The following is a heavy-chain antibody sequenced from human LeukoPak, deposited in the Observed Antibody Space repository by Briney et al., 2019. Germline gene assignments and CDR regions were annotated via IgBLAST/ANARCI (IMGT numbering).Heavy chain of an antibody. Sequence: NPSETLSLTCTVSGGSISSSSYYWGWIRQPPGKGLEWIGEINHSGSTNYNPSLKSRVTISVDTSKNQFSLKLSSVTAADTAVYYCARVEDYYDSSGMAFDIWGQGTMVTVSS. CDR1: GGSISSSSYY. D-gene: IGHD3-22*01. J-gene: IGHJ3*02. V-gene: IGHV4-39*07. CDR2: INHSGST. CDR3: ARVEDYYDSSGMAFDI.